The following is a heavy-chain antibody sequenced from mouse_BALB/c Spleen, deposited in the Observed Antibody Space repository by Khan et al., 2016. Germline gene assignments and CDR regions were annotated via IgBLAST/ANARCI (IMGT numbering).Heavy chain of an antibody. J-gene: IGHJ3*01. D-gene: IGHD1-1*01. Sequence: EVKLLESGGGLVQPGGSLKLSCAASGFDFSRYWMCWVRQAPGKGLEWIGEINPDSSTINYTPSLKDKFIISRDNAKNTLYLQMSEVRSEDTALYYCARFIFAYWGQGTLVTVSA. CDR3: ARFIFAY. CDR2: INPDSSTI. CDR1: GFDFSRYW. V-gene: IGHV4-1*02.